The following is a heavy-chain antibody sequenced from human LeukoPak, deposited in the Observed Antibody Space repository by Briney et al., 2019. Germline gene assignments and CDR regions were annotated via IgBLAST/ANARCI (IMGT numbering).Heavy chain of an antibody. J-gene: IGHJ4*02. Sequence: PSETLSPTCTVSGGSISSYYWSWIRQPPGKGLEWIGYIYYSGSTYYNPSLKSRVTISVDTSKNQFSLKLSSVTAADTAVYYCAREVSRWPYYFDYWGQGTLVTVSS. D-gene: IGHD4-23*01. CDR2: IYYSGST. CDR3: AREVSRWPYYFDY. CDR1: GGSISSYY. V-gene: IGHV4-59*12.